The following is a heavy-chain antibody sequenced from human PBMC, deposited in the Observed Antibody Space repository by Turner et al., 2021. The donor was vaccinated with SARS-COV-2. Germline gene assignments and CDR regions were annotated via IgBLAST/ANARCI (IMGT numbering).Heavy chain of an antibody. CDR1: GFTFSSYS. Sequence: EVQLVESGGGLVKPGGSLRLSCAASGFTFSSYSMNWVRQDAGKGLEWVANIKQDGSEKYYVDSVKGRFTISRDNAKNSLYLQMNSLRAEDTAVYYCARLAGSSWYFDYWGQGTLVTVSS. V-gene: IGHV3-7*01. J-gene: IGHJ4*02. CDR3: ARLAGSSWYFDY. D-gene: IGHD6-13*01. CDR2: IKQDGSEK.